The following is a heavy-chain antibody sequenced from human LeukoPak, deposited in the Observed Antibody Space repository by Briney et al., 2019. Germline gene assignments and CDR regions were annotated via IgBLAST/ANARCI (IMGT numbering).Heavy chain of an antibody. CDR3: ARDCGYDMDAFDI. CDR1: GGSISSGSYY. D-gene: IGHD5-12*01. V-gene: IGHV4-61*02. CDR2: IYTSGST. Sequence: PSKTLSLTCTVSGGSISSGSYYWSWIRQPAGKGLEWIGRIYTSGSTNYNPSLKSRVTISVDTSKNQFSLKLSSVTAADTAVYYCARDCGYDMDAFDIWGQGTMVTVSS. J-gene: IGHJ3*02.